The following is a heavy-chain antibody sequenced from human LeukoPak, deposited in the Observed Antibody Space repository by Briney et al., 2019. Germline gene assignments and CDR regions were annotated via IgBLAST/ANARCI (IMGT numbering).Heavy chain of an antibody. CDR1: GFTLSNYA. J-gene: IGHJ4*02. V-gene: IGHV3-23*01. CDR3: AKDLGSSSSLKYYFDY. Sequence: GGSLRLSCSASGFTLSNYAMNWVRQAPGEGPEWVSTISGNGGSTYYPDSVKGRFTISRDNSKNTVYLQMNSLRVEDTAVYYCAKDLGSSSSLKYYFDYWGQGTLVTVSS. CDR2: ISGNGGST. D-gene: IGHD6-6*01.